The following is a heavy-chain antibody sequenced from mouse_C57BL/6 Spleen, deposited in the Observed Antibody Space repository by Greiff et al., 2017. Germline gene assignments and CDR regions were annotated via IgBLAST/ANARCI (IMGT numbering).Heavy chain of an antibody. D-gene: IGHD1-1*01. J-gene: IGHJ4*01. V-gene: IGHV1-53*01. CDR2: INPSNGGT. CDR1: GYTFTSYW. CDR3: ARGDYYGRGYAMDY. Sequence: QVQLQQPGTELVKPGASVKLSCKASGYTFTSYWMHWVKQRPGQGLEWIGNINPSNGGTNYNEKFKSKATLAVDKSSSTAYMQLSSLASEDSAVYYCARGDYYGRGYAMDYWGQGTSVTVSS.